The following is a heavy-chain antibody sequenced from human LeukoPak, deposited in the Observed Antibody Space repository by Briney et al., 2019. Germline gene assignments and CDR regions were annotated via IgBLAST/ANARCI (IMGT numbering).Heavy chain of an antibody. CDR1: GFTFSSYA. J-gene: IGHJ4*02. V-gene: IGHV3-30-3*01. CDR3: ARVREEQWLTPVDY. D-gene: IGHD6-19*01. CDR2: TSYDGSNK. Sequence: GGSLRLSCAASGFTFSSYATHWVRQAPGKGLEWVAVTSYDGSNKYYADSVKGRFTISRDNSKNTLYLQMNSLRAEDTAVYYCARVREEQWLTPVDYWGQGTLVTVSS.